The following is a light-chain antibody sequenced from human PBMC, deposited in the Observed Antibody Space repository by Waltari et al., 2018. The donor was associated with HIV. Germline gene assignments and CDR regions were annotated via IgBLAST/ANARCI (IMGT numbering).Light chain of an antibody. CDR1: SSGVGSYHL. V-gene: IGLV2-23*01. CDR3: CSYAGSRNWV. CDR2: EGI. Sequence: QSALTQPASVSGSPGQSITITCKGTSSGVGSYHLVSWYQQHPGKAPKLMIYEGIKRPSGVSNRFSGSKSGNTASLTISGLQAEDEADYYCCSYAGSRNWVFGGGTKLTVL. J-gene: IGLJ3*02.